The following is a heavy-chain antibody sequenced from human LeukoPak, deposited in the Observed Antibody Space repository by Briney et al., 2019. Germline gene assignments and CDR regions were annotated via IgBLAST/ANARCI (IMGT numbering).Heavy chain of an antibody. J-gene: IGHJ4*02. D-gene: IGHD3-3*01. Sequence: GESLKISCKGSGYSFTSYWIGWVRQMPGKAWSGWGSDTRYSPSFQGQVTISADKSISTAYLQWSSLKASDTAMYYCARLRDFWSGYYFDYWGQGTLVTVSS. V-gene: IGHV5-51*01. CDR3: ARLRDFWSGYYFDY. CDR1: GYSFTSYW. CDR2: DT.